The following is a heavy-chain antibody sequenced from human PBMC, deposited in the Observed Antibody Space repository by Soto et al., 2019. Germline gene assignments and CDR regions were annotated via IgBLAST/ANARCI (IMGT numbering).Heavy chain of an antibody. CDR2: INHSGST. V-gene: IGHV4-34*01. J-gene: IGHJ4*02. D-gene: IGHD3-10*01. CDR3: ARGHPYYYGSGSYLYYFDY. Sequence: SETLSLTCAVYGGSFSGYYWSWIRQPPGKGLEWIGEINHSGSTNYNPSLKSRFTISVDTSKNQFSLKLSSVTAADTAVYYCARGHPYYYGSGSYLYYFDYWGQGTLVTVSS. CDR1: GGSFSGYY.